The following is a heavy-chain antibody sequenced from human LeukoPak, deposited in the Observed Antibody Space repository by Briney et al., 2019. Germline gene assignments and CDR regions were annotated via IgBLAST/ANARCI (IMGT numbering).Heavy chain of an antibody. D-gene: IGHD4-17*01. V-gene: IGHV1-69*13. CDR1: GGTFSSYA. Sequence: SVKVSCKASGGTFSSYAISWVRQAPGQGLEWMGGIIPIFGTANYAQKFQGRVTITADEPTSTAYMELSSLRSEDTAVYYCATSSSGDSADWFDPWGQGTLVTVSS. CDR3: ATSSSGDSADWFDP. J-gene: IGHJ5*02. CDR2: IIPIFGTA.